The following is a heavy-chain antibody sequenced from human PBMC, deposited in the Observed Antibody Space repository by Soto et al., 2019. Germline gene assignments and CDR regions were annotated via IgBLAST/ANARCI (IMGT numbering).Heavy chain of an antibody. CDR2: ISTLNGNT. CDR1: GYSFTNYG. V-gene: IGHV1-18*01. D-gene: IGHD3-22*01. Sequence: QVQLVQSRGEVKMPGASVTVSCKASGYSFTNYGISWVRQAPGQGLEWMGWISTLNGNTNLEQRLQGRVTMTTATTTTTAYLALRSLTSDDTAVYYRARDVSYDSSGHWVSVSVFDFWGQGTMVSVSS. CDR3: ARDVSYDSSGHWVSVSVFDF. J-gene: IGHJ3*01.